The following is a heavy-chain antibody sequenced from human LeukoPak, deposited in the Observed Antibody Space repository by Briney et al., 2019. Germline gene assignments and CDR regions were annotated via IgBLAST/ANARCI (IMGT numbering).Heavy chain of an antibody. D-gene: IGHD3-22*01. CDR2: IKSKTDGGTT. Sequence: GGSLRLSCAASGFTFSNAWMSWVRQAPGKGLEWVGRIKSKTDGGTTDYAAPVKGRFTISRDDSKNTLYLQMNSLKTEDTAVYYCTTKDLDRGFYYYDSSGYYRALDAFDIWGQGTMVTVSS. CDR1: GFTFSNAW. J-gene: IGHJ3*02. CDR3: TTKDLDRGFYYYDSSGYYRALDAFDI. V-gene: IGHV3-15*01.